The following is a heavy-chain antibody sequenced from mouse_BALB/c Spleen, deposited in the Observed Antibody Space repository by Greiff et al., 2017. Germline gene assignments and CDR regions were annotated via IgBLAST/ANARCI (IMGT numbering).Heavy chain of an antibody. J-gene: IGHJ4*01. Sequence: VQVVESGPGLVAPSQSLSITCTVSGFSLTGYGVNWVRQPPGKGLEWLGMIWGDGSTDYNSALKSRLSISKDNSKSQVFLKMNSLQTDYTAMYYCAIVNLYGNYDAIDYWGQGTSVTVSS. CDR1: GFSLTGYG. V-gene: IGHV2-6-7*01. CDR2: IWGDGST. CDR3: AIVNLYGNYDAIDY. D-gene: IGHD2-1*01.